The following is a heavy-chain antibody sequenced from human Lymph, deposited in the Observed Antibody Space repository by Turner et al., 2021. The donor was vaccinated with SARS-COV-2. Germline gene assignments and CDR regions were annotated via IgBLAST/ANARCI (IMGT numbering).Heavy chain of an antibody. CDR2: MNPNSGNT. V-gene: IGHV1-8*02. CDR3: ARGRYSGGGMDV. D-gene: IGHD1-26*01. CDR1: GYTFTSYD. Sequence: QVQLVQSGAEVKQPGASVMVSCKAPGYTFTSYDINWVRQATGQGLEWMGWMNPNSGNTGYAQKFQGRVTMTRNTSISTAYMELSSLRSEDTAVYYCARGRYSGGGMDVWGQGTTVTVSS. J-gene: IGHJ6*02.